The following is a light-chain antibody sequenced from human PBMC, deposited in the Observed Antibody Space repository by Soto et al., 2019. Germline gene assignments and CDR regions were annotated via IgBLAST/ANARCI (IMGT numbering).Light chain of an antibody. J-gene: IGKJ4*01. Sequence: EIVLTQSPATLSLSPGERATLSCRASQSVSSYLAWYQQKPGQAPRLLIYDASNRGTGIPARFSGSGSGTDFTLTISSLEPEDFAAYYCQQRSNCPVTFGGGTKVEIK. CDR3: QQRSNCPVT. CDR1: QSVSSY. CDR2: DAS. V-gene: IGKV3-11*01.